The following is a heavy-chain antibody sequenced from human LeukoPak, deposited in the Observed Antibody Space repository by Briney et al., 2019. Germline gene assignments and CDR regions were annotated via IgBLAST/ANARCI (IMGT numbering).Heavy chain of an antibody. CDR3: ATITMVRGAYPFEPYYFDY. CDR2: INTNTGNP. D-gene: IGHD3-10*01. V-gene: IGHV7-4-1*02. J-gene: IGHJ4*02. CDR1: GYTSTSYA. Sequence: ASVKVSCKASGYTSTSYAMNWVRQAPGQGLEWMGWINTNTGNPTYAQGFTGRFVFSLDTSVSTAYLQISSLKAEDTAVYYCATITMVRGAYPFEPYYFDYWGQGTLVTVSS.